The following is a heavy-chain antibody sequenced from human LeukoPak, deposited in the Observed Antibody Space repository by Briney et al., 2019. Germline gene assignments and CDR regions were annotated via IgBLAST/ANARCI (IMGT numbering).Heavy chain of an antibody. CDR1: GGSISSTSNY. Sequence: SETLSLTCNVSGGSISSTSNYWGWIRQPPGKGLEWIGSVYYSGSTYYSPSLKSRVTISVDTSKSQFSLTLSSVTAADTAVYYCAGDADYDSSGYYFDAFDIWGQGTMVTVSS. V-gene: IGHV4-39*07. CDR3: AGDADYDSSGYYFDAFDI. D-gene: IGHD3-22*01. CDR2: VYYSGST. J-gene: IGHJ3*02.